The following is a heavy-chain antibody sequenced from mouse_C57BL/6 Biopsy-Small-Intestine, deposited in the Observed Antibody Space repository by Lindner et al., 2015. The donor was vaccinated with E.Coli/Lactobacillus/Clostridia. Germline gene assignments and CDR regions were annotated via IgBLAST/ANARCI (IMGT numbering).Heavy chain of an antibody. CDR2: INPHTGGT. CDR1: GYTFTAHY. J-gene: IGHJ3*01. CDR3: AFPYSGSRHNVEYGLDI. D-gene: IGHD1-3*01. V-gene: IGHV1S29*02. Sequence: SVKVSCKASGYTFTAHYIHWVRQAHGQGLEWMGWINPHTGGTDSAQKFQGRVTMTRDTSITTAYMELSSLRSDDTAIYYCAFPYSGSRHNVEYGLDIWGQGTMVTVSS.